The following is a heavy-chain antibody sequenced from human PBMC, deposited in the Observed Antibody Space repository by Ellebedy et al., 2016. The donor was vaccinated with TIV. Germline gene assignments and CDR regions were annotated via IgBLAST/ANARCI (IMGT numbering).Heavy chain of an antibody. CDR1: GFRFSNYA. V-gene: IGHV3-23*01. J-gene: IGHJ6*02. CDR2: ISAGGLSA. Sequence: EPGGSLRLSXVASGFRFSNYAMTWVRQAPGKGLQWVSAISAGGLSAYYADPVKGRFTISRDKSKNTLYLQMNSLRAEDTAVYYCAKGAVTMHYYYGMDVWGQGTTVTVS. CDR3: AKGAVTMHYYYGMDV. D-gene: IGHD4-17*01.